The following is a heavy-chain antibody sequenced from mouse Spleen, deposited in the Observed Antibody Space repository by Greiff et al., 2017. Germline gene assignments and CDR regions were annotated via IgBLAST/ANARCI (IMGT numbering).Heavy chain of an antibody. CDR2: IYPGSGNT. V-gene: IGHV1-76*01. CDR1: GYTFTDYY. J-gene: IGHJ3*01. CDR3: ASPRGGSSYRFAY. Sequence: VHLVESGAELVRPGASVKLSCKASGYTFTDYYKNWVKQRPGQGLEWIARIYPGSGNTYYNEKFKGKATLTAEKSSSTAYMQLSSLTSEDSAVYFCASPRGGSSYRFAYWGQGTLVTVSA. D-gene: IGHD1-1*01.